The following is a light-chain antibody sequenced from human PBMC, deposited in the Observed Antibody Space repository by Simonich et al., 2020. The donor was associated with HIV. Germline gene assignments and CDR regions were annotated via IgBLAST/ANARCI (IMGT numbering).Light chain of an antibody. V-gene: IGKV4-1*01. J-gene: IGKJ1*01. Sequence: DIVMTQSPDSLAVSLGERATINCKSSQSVLYSSNHKNYLAWYQQKPGQLPNLLIYWASTRESGGPDRFSGSGSGTDFTLTISSLQAEDVAVYYCQQYYSTPTFGQGTKVDIK. CDR2: WAS. CDR1: QSVLYSSNHKNY. CDR3: QQYYSTPT.